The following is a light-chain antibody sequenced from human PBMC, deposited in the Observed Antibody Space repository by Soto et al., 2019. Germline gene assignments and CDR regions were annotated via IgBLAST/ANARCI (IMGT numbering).Light chain of an antibody. J-gene: IGLJ1*01. V-gene: IGLV2-8*01. CDR1: RSDVGGYNY. CDR3: TSYTDSGNYV. CDR2: EVR. Sequence: QSALTQPPSAAGSPGQSVTISCTGTRSDVGGYNYVSWYQQYPGEVPKVLIYEVRNRPSGVSDRFSGSKSGNTASLTISRLQAEDEADYYCTSYTDSGNYVFGTGTKVTVL.